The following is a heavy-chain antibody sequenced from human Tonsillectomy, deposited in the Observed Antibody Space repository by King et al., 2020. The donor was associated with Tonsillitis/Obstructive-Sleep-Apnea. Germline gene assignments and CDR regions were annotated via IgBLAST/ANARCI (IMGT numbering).Heavy chain of an antibody. J-gene: IGHJ4*02. V-gene: IGHV1-2*02. Sequence: QLVQSGAEVKKPGASVKVSCKASGHTFTGYYMHWVRQAPGQGLEWMGWINPNRGGTKYAQKFQGRVTMTRDTSISAAYMELSRLRSDDMAVYYCATHYIVAADNWGQGTLVTVSS. D-gene: IGHD6-13*01. CDR2: INPNRGGT. CDR3: ATHYIVAADN. CDR1: GHTFTGYY.